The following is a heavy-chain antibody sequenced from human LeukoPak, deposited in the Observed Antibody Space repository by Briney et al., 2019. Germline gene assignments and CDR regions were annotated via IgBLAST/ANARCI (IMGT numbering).Heavy chain of an antibody. CDR2: INHSGST. CDR3: ARGLYYDFWSGYYLNWFDP. Sequence: SETLSLTCAVYGVSFSGYYWSWIRQPPGKGLEWIGEINHSGSTNYNPSLKSRVTISVDTSKNQFSLKLSSVTAADTAVYYCARGLYYDFWSGYYLNWFDPWGQGTLVTVSS. D-gene: IGHD3-3*01. CDR1: GVSFSGYY. J-gene: IGHJ5*02. V-gene: IGHV4-34*01.